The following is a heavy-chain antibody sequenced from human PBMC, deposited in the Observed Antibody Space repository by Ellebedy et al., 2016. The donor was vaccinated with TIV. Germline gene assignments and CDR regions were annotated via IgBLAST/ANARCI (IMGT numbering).Heavy chain of an antibody. V-gene: IGHV4-39*07. CDR2: IYYSGST. Sequence: SETLSLTCSVSGVSISSSSYYWGWIRQPPGKGLEWIGNIYYSGSTYYNPSLKSRVTISLDTSKNQFSRKLISVTAADTAVYFCARVGITMVRGVVGILDYWGQGTLVTVSS. J-gene: IGHJ4*02. CDR3: ARVGITMVRGVVGILDY. D-gene: IGHD3-10*01. CDR1: GVSISSSSYY.